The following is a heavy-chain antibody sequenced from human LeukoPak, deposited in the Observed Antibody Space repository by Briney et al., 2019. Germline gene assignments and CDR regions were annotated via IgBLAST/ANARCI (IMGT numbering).Heavy chain of an antibody. CDR3: ARDYLGGNPDAFDI. J-gene: IGHJ3*02. D-gene: IGHD4-23*01. Sequence: SETLSLTCTVSRDSISSSSSYWGWIRQPPGKELEWIGSIYYSGSNYYNPSLNSRVTISVDTSKNQFSLKLSSGTAAYTAVYYCARDYLGGNPDAFDIWGQGTMVTVSS. CDR2: IYYSGSN. CDR1: RDSISSSSSY. V-gene: IGHV4-39*07.